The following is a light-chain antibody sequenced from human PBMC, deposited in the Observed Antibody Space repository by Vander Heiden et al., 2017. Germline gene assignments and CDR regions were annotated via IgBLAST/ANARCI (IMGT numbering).Light chain of an antibody. CDR3: QQYNSYHT. V-gene: IGKV1-5*03. Sequence: DIQMPQSPSTLSASVGDRVTITCRASQSISSWLAWYQQKPGKAPKLLIYKASSLESGVPSRFSGSGSGTEFTLTISSLQPDDFATYYCQQYNSYHTFGQGTKLEIK. J-gene: IGKJ2*01. CDR1: QSISSW. CDR2: KAS.